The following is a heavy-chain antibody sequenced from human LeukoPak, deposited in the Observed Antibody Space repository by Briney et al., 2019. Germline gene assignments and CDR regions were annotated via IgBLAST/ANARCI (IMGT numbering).Heavy chain of an antibody. CDR2: ISAYNGNT. CDR1: GGTFSSYA. CDR3: ARDTDSSGYYXXPFDY. D-gene: IGHD3-22*01. V-gene: IGHV1-18*01. Sequence: EASVKVSCKASGGTFSSYAISWVRQAPGQGLEWMGWISAYNGNTNYAQKLQGRVTMTTDTSTSTAYMELRSLRSDDTAVYYCARDTDSSGYYXXPFDYWGQGTLVTVSS. J-gene: IGHJ4*02.